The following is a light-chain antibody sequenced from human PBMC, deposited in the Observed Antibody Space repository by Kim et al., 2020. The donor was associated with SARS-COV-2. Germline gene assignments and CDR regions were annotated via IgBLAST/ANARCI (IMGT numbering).Light chain of an antibody. V-gene: IGLV1-44*01. CDR1: TFNIGTYF. J-gene: IGLJ1*01. CDR3: AAWDGSLGGLV. CDR2: SND. Sequence: GKRVTISCSGSTFNIGTYFVNWFQQLPGTAPKLLVHSNDQRPSGVPERFSASKSGTSASLAISGLQSEDEADYYCAAWDGSLGGLVFGAGTKVTVL.